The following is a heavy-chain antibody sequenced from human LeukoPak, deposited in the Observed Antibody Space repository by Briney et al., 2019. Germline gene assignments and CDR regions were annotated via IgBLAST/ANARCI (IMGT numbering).Heavy chain of an antibody. Sequence: SETLSLTCTVSGGSISSYYWSWIRQPPGKGLEWIGYIYYSGSTNYNPSLKSRVTISVDTSKNQFSLKLSSVTAADTAVYYCATLRGERSPAVAGTGDWYFDLWGRGTLVTVSS. V-gene: IGHV4-59*08. D-gene: IGHD6-19*01. CDR3: ATLRGERSPAVAGTGDWYFDL. J-gene: IGHJ2*01. CDR2: IYYSGST. CDR1: GGSISSYY.